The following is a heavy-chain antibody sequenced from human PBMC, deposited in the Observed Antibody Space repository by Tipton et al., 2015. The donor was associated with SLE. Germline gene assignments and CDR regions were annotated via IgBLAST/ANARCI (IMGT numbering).Heavy chain of an antibody. CDR3: ARGRMSCSGTTCSTLYYFDH. CDR2: IYHSGTT. Sequence: GLVKPSETLSLTCTVSGGSISRSSFYWGWIRQPPGKWLEWLGTIYHSGTTYYNPSLKSRVTISVDTSKNQFSLKLSSVTAADTAVYYCARGRMSCSGTTCSTLYYFDHWGQGSLVTVSS. J-gene: IGHJ4*02. V-gene: IGHV4-39*07. D-gene: IGHD2-2*01. CDR1: GGSISRSSFY.